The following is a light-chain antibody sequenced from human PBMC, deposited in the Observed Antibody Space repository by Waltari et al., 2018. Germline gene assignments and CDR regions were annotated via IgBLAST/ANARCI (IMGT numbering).Light chain of an antibody. J-gene: IGKJ1*01. V-gene: IGKV3-15*01. Sequence: EIVMTSSPATLSVSPGESATLSCRASQSIGSNFAGYQQKPGQAPRLLIYDATTRDTDIAARFSGSGSGTEFILTISSLQSEDFAVYFCQQYRDWPRTFGHGTKVETK. CDR3: QQYRDWPRT. CDR1: QSIGSN. CDR2: DAT.